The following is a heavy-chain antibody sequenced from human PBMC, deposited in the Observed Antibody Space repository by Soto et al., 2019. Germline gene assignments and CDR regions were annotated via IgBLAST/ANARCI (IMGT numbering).Heavy chain of an antibody. CDR2: ISYDGSNK. Sequence: GGSLRLSCAASGFTFSSYGMHWVRQAPGKGLEWVALISYDGSNKYYADSVKGRFTISRDNAKNSLYLQMNSLRAEDTALYYCARDPPYYYGSGSYWFDPWGQGTLVTVSS. CDR1: GFTFSSYG. V-gene: IGHV3-30*03. D-gene: IGHD3-10*01. J-gene: IGHJ5*02. CDR3: ARDPPYYYGSGSYWFDP.